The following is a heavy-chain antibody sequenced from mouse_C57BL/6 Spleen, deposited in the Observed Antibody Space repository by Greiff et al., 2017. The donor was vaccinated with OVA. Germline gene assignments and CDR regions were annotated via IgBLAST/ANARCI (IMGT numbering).Heavy chain of an antibody. Sequence: QVQLQQPGAELVMPGASVKLSCKASGYTFTSYWMHWVKQRPGQGLEWIGEIDPSDSYTNYNQKLKGKSTLTVDKYSSTAYMQLSSLTPADSTVCYCAGGNYYFDYWGQGTTLTVSS. V-gene: IGHV1-69*01. CDR3: AGGNYYFDY. CDR2: IDPSDSYT. CDR1: GYTFTSYW. D-gene: IGHD2-1*01. J-gene: IGHJ2*01.